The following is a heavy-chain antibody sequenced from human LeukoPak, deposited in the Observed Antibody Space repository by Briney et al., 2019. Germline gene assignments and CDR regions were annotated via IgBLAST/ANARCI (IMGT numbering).Heavy chain of an antibody. J-gene: IGHJ4*02. V-gene: IGHV3-21*01. CDR1: GFTVNSNY. Sequence: GGSLRLSCAASGFTVNSNYMSWVRQAPGKGLEWVSSISSTSSYIYYADSVKGRFTISRDNAKNSLFLQMNSLRAEDTAVYYCARELMGLTMIVVVNPIDYWGQGTLVTVSS. D-gene: IGHD3-22*01. CDR2: ISSTSSYI. CDR3: ARELMGLTMIVVVNPIDY.